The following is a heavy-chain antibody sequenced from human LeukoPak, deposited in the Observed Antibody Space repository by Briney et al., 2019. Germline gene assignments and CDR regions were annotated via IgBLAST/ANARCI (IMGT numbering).Heavy chain of an antibody. CDR1: GYTFTGYY. CDR2: INPNSGGT. V-gene: IGHV1-2*02. CDR3: ARGRQIFGVVNNWFDP. D-gene: IGHD3-3*01. J-gene: IGHJ5*02. Sequence: ASVKVSCKASGYTFTGYYMRWVRQAPGQGLEWMGWINPNSGGTNYAQKFQGRVTMTRDTSISTAYMELSRLKSDDTAVYYCARGRQIFGVVNNWFDPWGQGTLVTVSS.